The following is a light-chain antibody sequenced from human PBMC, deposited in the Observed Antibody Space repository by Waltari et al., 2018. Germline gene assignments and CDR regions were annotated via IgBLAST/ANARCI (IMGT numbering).Light chain of an antibody. CDR2: KGN. J-gene: IGLJ3*02. V-gene: IGLV8-61*01. Sequence: QTVVTQEPSLSVSPGGTVTRTCALSSGSVSSTSYATWYQQTPGQPPRTLVYKGNSRSSGVPDRFSGTILGNKAALTITGAQADDESDYYCSIYMGSGIWVFGGGTKLTVL. CDR1: SGSVSSTSY. CDR3: SIYMGSGIWV.